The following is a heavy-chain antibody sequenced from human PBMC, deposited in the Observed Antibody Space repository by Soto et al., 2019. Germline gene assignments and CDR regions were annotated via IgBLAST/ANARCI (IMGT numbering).Heavy chain of an antibody. CDR3: ARRGSYVAPPESGMDV. CDR1: GDTFTSYY. CDR2: INPSGGST. Sequence: ASVKVSCKASGDTFTSYYMHWVRQAPGQGLEWMGIINPSGGSTSYAQKFQGRVTMTRDTSTSTVYMELSSLRSEDTAVYYCARRGSYVAPPESGMDVGGKGTRVTVSS. D-gene: IGHD3-16*01. J-gene: IGHJ6*04. V-gene: IGHV1-46*01.